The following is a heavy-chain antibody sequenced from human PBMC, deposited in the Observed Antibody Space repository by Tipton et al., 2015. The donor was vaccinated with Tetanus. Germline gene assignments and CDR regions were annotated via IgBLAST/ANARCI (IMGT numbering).Heavy chain of an antibody. V-gene: IGHV4-34*01. J-gene: IGHJ4*02. CDR3: ARGSGWADF. Sequence: TLSLTCNVYGGSFSNYFWRWIRQPPGKGLEWIGEISPSGNTNYNPSLKSRVTISADTSRNQFSLTLSSVTAADTAVYYCARGSGWADFWGQGTQVTVSS. CDR2: ISPSGNT. D-gene: IGHD6-19*01. CDR1: GGSFSNYF.